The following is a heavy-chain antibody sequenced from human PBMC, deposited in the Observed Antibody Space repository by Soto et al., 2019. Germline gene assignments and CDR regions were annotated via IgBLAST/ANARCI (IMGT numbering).Heavy chain of an antibody. Sequence: SETLSLTCAVYSGYFSGYYWSWICPPPGKGLEWLAEINHSGSTNYNPSLKSRVTISVDTCKNQFSLRLSSVTAADTAVYYCAGGQTYYDFWKDELGHYYCCMDVWGQGTTVTVSS. CDR3: AGGQTYYDFWKDELGHYYCCMDV. CDR2: INHSGST. CDR1: SGYFSGYY. V-gene: IGHV4-34*01. J-gene: IGHJ6*02. D-gene: IGHD3-3*01.